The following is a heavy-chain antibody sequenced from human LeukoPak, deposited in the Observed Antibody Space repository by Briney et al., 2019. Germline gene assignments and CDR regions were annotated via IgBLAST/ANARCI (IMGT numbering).Heavy chain of an antibody. V-gene: IGHV3-48*04. CDR1: GFTFSSYS. CDR2: ISSSSSTI. Sequence: GGSLRLSCAASGFTFSSYSMNWVRQAPGKGLEWVSYISSSSSTIYYADSVKGRFTISRDNAKNSLYLQMNSLRAEDTAVYYCASIPVCSGGSCYRPDAFDIWGQGTMVTVSS. J-gene: IGHJ3*02. CDR3: ASIPVCSGGSCYRPDAFDI. D-gene: IGHD2-15*01.